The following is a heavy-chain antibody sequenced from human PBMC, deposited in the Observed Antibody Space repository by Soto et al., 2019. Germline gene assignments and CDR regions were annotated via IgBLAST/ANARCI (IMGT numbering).Heavy chain of an antibody. CDR3: ARAPRGGHYDSTAYYFPMDV. CDR2: ISKDGSSN. CDR1: GFTFGDYA. J-gene: IGHJ6*02. V-gene: IGHV3-30*03. D-gene: IGHD3-16*01. Sequence: HPGGSLRLSCVVSGFTFGDYAMHWVRQAPGKGLEWLALISKDGSSNYYADSVQGRFTISRDTSTNTLYLQMNSLRPEDTALYYCARAPRGGHYDSTAYYFPMDVWGQGTTVTVSS.